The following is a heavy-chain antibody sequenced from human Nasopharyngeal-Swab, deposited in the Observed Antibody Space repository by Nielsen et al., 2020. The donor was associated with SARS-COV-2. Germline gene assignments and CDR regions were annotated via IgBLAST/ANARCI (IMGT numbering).Heavy chain of an antibody. CDR2: IYYSGAT. V-gene: IGHV4-39*01. CDR3: SSSGWLHPFDN. D-gene: IGHD5-24*01. Sequence: WIRQPPGKGLEWIGRIYYSGATYYNPPLKNRHTMSVDMSKNQFSLKLYSVTAADTAVYYFSSSGWLHPFDNWGPGTLVTVSS. J-gene: IGHJ4*02.